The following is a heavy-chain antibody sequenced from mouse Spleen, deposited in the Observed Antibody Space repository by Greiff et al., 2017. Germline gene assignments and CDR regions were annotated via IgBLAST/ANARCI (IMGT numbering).Heavy chain of an antibody. V-gene: IGHV1-19*01. Sequence: VQLQQSGPVLVKPGASVKMSCKASGYTFTDYYMNWVKQSHGKSLEWIGVINPYNGGTSYNQKFKGKATLTVDKSSSTAYMELNSLTSEDSAVYYCARGDYDYDGGPWFAYWGQGTLVTVSA. D-gene: IGHD2-4*01. CDR3: ARGDYDYDGGPWFAY. CDR2: INPYNGGT. CDR1: GYTFTDYY. J-gene: IGHJ3*01.